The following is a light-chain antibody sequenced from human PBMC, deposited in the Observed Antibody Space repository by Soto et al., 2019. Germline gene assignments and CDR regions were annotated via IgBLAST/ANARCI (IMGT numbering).Light chain of an antibody. CDR3: QQYYDWPT. CDR1: QSVSSSY. Sequence: EIVLTQSPDTLSLSPGEGATLSCRASQSVSSSYLAWYQQKPGQAPRLLIYGASTRATGVPARFSGSGSGTEFTLTISSLQSEDFAVYFCQQYYDWPTFGQGTKVDI. J-gene: IGKJ2*01. CDR2: GAS. V-gene: IGKV3-15*01.